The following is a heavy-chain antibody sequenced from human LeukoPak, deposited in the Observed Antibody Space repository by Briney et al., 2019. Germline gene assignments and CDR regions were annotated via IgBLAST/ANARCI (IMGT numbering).Heavy chain of an antibody. CDR2: TYYRSKWYN. V-gene: IGHV6-1*01. CDR1: GDSVSSNSAA. Sequence: SQTLSLTCAISGDSVSSNSAAWNWIRRSPSTGLEWLGRTYYRSKWYNDYAVSVKSRITINPDTSKNQFSLQLNSVTPEDTAVYFCTRGGYYGLDVWGQGTTVTVSS. J-gene: IGHJ6*02. CDR3: TRGGYYGLDV.